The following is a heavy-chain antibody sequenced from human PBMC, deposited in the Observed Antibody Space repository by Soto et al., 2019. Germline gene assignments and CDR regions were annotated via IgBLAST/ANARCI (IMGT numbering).Heavy chain of an antibody. Sequence: GGSLSLSCAASGYSLSTYWMSWVRQAPGKGLEWVANVKQDGSEEYYVDSVKGRFTISRDNAKNSLYLQMNSLRAEDTAVYYCAAMDTAMVKTAGYWGQGTLVPVSS. V-gene: IGHV3-7*01. D-gene: IGHD5-18*01. CDR2: VKQDGSEE. J-gene: IGHJ4*02. CDR1: GYSLSTYW. CDR3: AAMDTAMVKTAGY.